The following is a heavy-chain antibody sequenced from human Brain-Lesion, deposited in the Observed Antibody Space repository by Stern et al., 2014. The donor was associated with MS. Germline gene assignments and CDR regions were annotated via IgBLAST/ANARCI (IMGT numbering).Heavy chain of an antibody. J-gene: IGHJ5*02. CDR1: GGSVSSTSYA. V-gene: IGHV4-39*01. D-gene: IGHD2-15*01. CDR3: AGEEDIRYCSGGSCTGNWFDP. CDR2: IYYSGNT. Sequence: QLQLQESGPGLVKPSETLSLTCTVAGGSVSSTSYAWAWIRQPPGKGLEWIGTIYYSGNTYYSPSLKSRLTISLDTSKNQFSLQRGFGTAADTAVYYCAGEEDIRYCSGGSCTGNWFDPWGQGTLVTVSS.